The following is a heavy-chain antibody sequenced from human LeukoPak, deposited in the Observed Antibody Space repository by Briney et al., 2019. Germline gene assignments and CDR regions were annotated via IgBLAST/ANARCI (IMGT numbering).Heavy chain of an antibody. CDR3: ARANYYDNSGYSRGAFDI. CDR1: GGSISSGSYY. V-gene: IGHV4-61*02. J-gene: IGHJ3*02. D-gene: IGHD3-22*01. Sequence: SQTLSLTCTVSGGSISSGSYYWSWIRQPAGKGLEWIGRIYNSGNTNYNPSLMSRVTISVDTSKNQVSLKLSSVTAADTAVYSCARANYYDNSGYSRGAFDIWGQGTVVTVSS. CDR2: IYNSGNT.